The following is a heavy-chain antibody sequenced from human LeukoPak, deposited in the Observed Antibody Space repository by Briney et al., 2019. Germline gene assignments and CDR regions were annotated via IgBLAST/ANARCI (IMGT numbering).Heavy chain of an antibody. V-gene: IGHV4-31*03. D-gene: IGHD3-22*01. CDR3: ARAGGYYDSSGYYAYNWFDP. CDR1: GGSISSGGYY. Sequence: PSETLSLTCTVSGGSISSGGYYWSWFRQHPGKGLEWIGYIYYSGSTYYNPSLKSRVTISVDTSKNQFSLKLSSVTAADTAVYYCARAGGYYDSSGYYAYNWFDPWGQGTLVTVSS. CDR2: IYYSGST. J-gene: IGHJ5*02.